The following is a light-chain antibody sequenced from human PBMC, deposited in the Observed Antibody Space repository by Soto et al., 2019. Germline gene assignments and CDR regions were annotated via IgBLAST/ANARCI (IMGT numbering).Light chain of an antibody. CDR2: WAS. J-gene: IGKJ1*01. CDR3: QQYYTTPWT. CDR1: QSVFHSYNSNNY. V-gene: IGKV4-1*01. Sequence: DIVMTQSPDSLAVSLGERATINCKSSQSVFHSYNSNNYLAWYQQKPSQPPKLLIYWASTRESGVPDRFSGSGSGTDFTLTIGSLQAEDVAVYYCQQYYTTPWTFGQGTKVEI.